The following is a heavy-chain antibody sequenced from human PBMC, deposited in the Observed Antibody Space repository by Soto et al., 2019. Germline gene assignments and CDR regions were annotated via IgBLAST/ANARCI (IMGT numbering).Heavy chain of an antibody. V-gene: IGHV1-69*01. J-gene: IGHJ6*02. CDR3: ARDEFGGSHYVSYYYGMDV. Sequence: QVQLVQSGAEVKKPGSSVKVSCKASGGTFSSYAISWVRQAPGQGLEWMGGIIPIFGTANYAQKFQGRVTITADESTSTAYMELSSLRSEDTAVYYCARDEFGGSHYVSYYYGMDVWGQGTTVTVSS. D-gene: IGHD1-26*01. CDR1: GGTFSSYA. CDR2: IIPIFGTA.